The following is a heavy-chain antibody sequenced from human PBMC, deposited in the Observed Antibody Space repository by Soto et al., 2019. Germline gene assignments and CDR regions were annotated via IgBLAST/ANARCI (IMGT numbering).Heavy chain of an antibody. CDR1: GFTFSSYA. J-gene: IGHJ6*03. CDR2: ISGSGGST. V-gene: IGHV3-23*01. CDR3: AKGGYSYGYYYYYYMDV. Sequence: GGSLRLSCAASGFTFSSYAMSWVRQAPGKGLEWVSAISGSGGSTYYADSVKGRFTISRDNSKNTLYLQMNSLRAEDTAVYYCAKGGYSYGYYYYYYMDVWGKGTTVTVSS. D-gene: IGHD5-18*01.